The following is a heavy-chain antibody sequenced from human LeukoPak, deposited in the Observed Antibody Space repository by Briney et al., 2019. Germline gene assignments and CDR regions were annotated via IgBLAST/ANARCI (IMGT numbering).Heavy chain of an antibody. Sequence: AGGSLRLSCAASGFIFSNYAMTWVRQAPGKGLEWVSSSGSTTDYSDSVKGRFTISRYNSKNTLYLQMNSLRADDTAVYYCTRDSSYGDYSTAFDYWGQGALVTVSS. CDR1: GFIFSNYA. CDR3: TRDSSYGDYSTAFDY. J-gene: IGHJ4*02. CDR2: SGSTT. D-gene: IGHD4-17*01. V-gene: IGHV3-23*01.